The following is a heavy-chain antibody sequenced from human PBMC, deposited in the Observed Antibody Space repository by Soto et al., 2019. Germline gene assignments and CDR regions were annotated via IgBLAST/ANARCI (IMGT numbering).Heavy chain of an antibody. CDR3: ARDKWPGIAAAGTGYWFDP. J-gene: IGHJ5*02. CDR2: ISYDGSNK. D-gene: IGHD6-13*01. Sequence: QVQLVESGGGVVQPGRSLRLSYAASGFTFSSYAMHWVRQAPGKGLEWVAVISYDGSNKYYADSVKGRFTISRDNSKNTLYLQMNSLRAEDTAVYYCARDKWPGIAAAGTGYWFDPWGQGTLVTVSS. CDR1: GFTFSSYA. V-gene: IGHV3-30-3*01.